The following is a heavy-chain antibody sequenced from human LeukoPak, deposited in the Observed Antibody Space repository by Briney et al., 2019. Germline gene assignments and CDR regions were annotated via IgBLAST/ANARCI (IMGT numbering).Heavy chain of an antibody. CDR1: GGSISSSSYY. J-gene: IGHJ5*02. V-gene: IGHV4-39*07. CDR3: ARGGSYTMVKNH. Sequence: PSETLSLTCTVSGGSISSSSYYWGWIRQPPGKGLEWIGSMYSNGSTYYNPSLKSRVTILVDTSKNQFSLTLSSVTAADTAVYYCARGGSYTMVKNHWGQGTLVTVSS. D-gene: IGHD1-26*01. CDR2: MYSNGST.